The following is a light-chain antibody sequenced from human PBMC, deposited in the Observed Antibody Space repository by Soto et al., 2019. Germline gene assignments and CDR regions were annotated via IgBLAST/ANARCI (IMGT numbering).Light chain of an antibody. Sequence: DIVVTQTPLSSPVTLGQPASISCRTSESPVHSDGNTYLNWLQQRPGQPPRLLIYKVSNRLSGVPDRFSGSGSGTDFTLKISRVEAEDVGVYYCFQAALFPLSFGGGTTVEIK. J-gene: IGKJ4*01. CDR1: ESPVHSDGNTY. CDR3: FQAALFPLS. CDR2: KVS. V-gene: IGKV2-24*01.